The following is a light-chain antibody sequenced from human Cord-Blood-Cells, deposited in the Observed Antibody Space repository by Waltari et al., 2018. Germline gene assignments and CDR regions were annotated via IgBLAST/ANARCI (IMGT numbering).Light chain of an antibody. CDR2: GAS. CDR1: QSVSSSY. CDR3: QQYGSSPYT. Sequence: EIVLTQSQVTLSLSLGERATLSCRASQSVSSSYLAWYQQKPGQAPRLLIYGASSRATGIPDRFSGSGSRTDFTLTISRLEPEDFAVYYCQQYGSSPYTFGQGTKLEIK. V-gene: IGKV3-20*01. J-gene: IGKJ2*01.